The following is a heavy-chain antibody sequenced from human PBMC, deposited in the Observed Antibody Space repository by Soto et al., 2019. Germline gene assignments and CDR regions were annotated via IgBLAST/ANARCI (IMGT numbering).Heavy chain of an antibody. CDR3: VRSAVSATPFYFDY. J-gene: IGHJ4*02. CDR2: TRNKLYSYTT. Sequence: GGSLRLSCAASGFTLNYHFMGWVRQAPGKGLEWVGRTRNKLYSYTTEYAASVKGRFSISTDVSQNSLYLQMNSLKTEDTAVYYCVRSAVSATPFYFDYWGQGTPVTVSS. CDR1: GFTLNYHF. V-gene: IGHV3-72*01. D-gene: IGHD2-21*01.